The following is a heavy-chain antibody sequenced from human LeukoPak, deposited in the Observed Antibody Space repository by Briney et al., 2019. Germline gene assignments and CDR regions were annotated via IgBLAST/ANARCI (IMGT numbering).Heavy chain of an antibody. J-gene: IGHJ5*02. CDR1: GYTFTGYY. V-gene: IGHV1-2*02. CDR2: INPNSGGT. Sequence: ASVKVSCKASGYTFTGYYMHWVRQAPGQGLEWMGWINPNSGGTNYAQKFQGRVTMTRDMSTSTVYMELSSLRSEDTAVYYCARSLPPSRDSSGYYHRNWFDPWGQGTLVTVSS. D-gene: IGHD3-22*01. CDR3: ARSLPPSRDSSGYYHRNWFDP.